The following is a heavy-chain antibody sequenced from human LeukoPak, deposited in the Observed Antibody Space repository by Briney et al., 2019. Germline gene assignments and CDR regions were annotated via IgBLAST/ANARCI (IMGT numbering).Heavy chain of an antibody. V-gene: IGHV4-59*01. CDR3: ARVGTVYPPHYFDY. D-gene: IGHD5/OR15-5a*01. CDR2: IYYSGST. Sequence: SETLSLTCTVSGGSISSYYWSWIRQPPGKGLEWIGYIYYSGSTNYNPSLKSRVTISVDTSKNQFSLKLSSVTAADTAVYYCARVGTVYPPHYFDYWGQGTLVTVSS. J-gene: IGHJ4*02. CDR1: GGSISSYY.